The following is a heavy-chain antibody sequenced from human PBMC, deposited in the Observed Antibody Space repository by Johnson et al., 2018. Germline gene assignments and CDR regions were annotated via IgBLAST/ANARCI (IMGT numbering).Heavy chain of an antibody. CDR2: IKSKDDGETS. CDR3: TTDLRWELQYTFDY. V-gene: IGHV3-15*01. CDR1: GFTFSNTW. Sequence: VQLVESGGGLVKPGGSLRLSCAASGFTFSNTWMSWVRPAPGKGLEWVGRIKSKDDGETSDFASPVKGRFTISRDDSKNTLFLQMSSLDTEDTAVYYCTTDLRWELQYTFDYWGQGTLVTVSS. J-gene: IGHJ4*02. D-gene: IGHD1-26*01.